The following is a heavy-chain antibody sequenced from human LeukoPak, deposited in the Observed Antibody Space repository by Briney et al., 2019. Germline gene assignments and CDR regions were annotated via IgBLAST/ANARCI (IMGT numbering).Heavy chain of an antibody. CDR2: IYYSGST. D-gene: IGHD5-18*01. V-gene: IGHV4-59*12. Sequence: SETLSLTCTVSGGSISSYYWSWIRQPPGKGLEWIGYIYYSGSTYYNPSLKSRVTISVDRSKNQFSLKLSSVTAADTAVYYCARYSYPYFDYWGQGTLVTVSS. J-gene: IGHJ4*02. CDR3: ARYSYPYFDY. CDR1: GGSISSYY.